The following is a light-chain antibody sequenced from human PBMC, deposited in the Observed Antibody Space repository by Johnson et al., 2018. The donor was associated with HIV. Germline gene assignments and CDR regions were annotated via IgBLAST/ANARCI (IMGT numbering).Light chain of an antibody. CDR3: GAWDASLSPRYV. J-gene: IGLJ1*01. V-gene: IGLV3-1*01. Sequence: TQPPSVSAAPGQTASITCSGDKLGDKYACWYQQKPGQSPVLVIYQDSKRPSGIPDRFSGSKSGTSATLGITGLQTGDEADYYCGAWDASLSPRYVFGTWTTSTVL. CDR2: QDS. CDR1: KLGDKY.